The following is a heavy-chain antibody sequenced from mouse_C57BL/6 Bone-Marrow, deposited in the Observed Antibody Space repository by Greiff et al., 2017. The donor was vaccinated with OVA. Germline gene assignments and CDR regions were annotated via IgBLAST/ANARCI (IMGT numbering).Heavy chain of an antibody. J-gene: IGHJ2*01. CDR3: AREADWGLFDY. D-gene: IGHD4-1*01. V-gene: IGHV1-61*01. CDR2: IYPSDSET. CDR1: GYTFTSYW. Sequence: VQLQQPGAELVRPGSSVKLSCKASGYTFTSYWMDWVKQRPGQGLEWIGNIYPSDSETHYNQKFKDKATLTVDKSSSTAYMQLSSLTSEDSAVYYGAREADWGLFDYWGQGTTLTVSS.